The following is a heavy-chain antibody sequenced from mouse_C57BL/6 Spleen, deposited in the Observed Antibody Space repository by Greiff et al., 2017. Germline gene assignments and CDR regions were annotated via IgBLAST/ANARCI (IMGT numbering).Heavy chain of an antibody. CDR1: GYTFTSYD. D-gene: IGHD1-1*01. V-gene: IGHV1-85*01. J-gene: IGHJ1*03. CDR3: ARWESLLRDWYFDV. CDR2: IYPRDGST. Sequence: VQLQQSGPELVKPGASVKLSCKASGYTFTSYDINWVKQRPGQGLEWIGWIYPRDGSTMYNEKFKGKATLTVDTSSSTAYMELHSLPSENSAVYFCARWESLLRDWYFDVWGTGTTVTVSS.